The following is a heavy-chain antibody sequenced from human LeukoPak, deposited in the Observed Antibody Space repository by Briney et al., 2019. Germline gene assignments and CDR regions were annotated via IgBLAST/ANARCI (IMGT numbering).Heavy chain of an antibody. CDR1: GFTFSSYS. Sequence: GSLRLSCAASGFTFSSYSMNWVRQAPGKGLEWVSSISSTSSYIYYADSLKGRFTISRDDAKNSLYLQMNSLRAEDTAVYYCAREGGSYGYHGYWGQGTLVTVSS. D-gene: IGHD1-26*01. J-gene: IGHJ4*02. CDR2: ISSTSSYI. V-gene: IGHV3-21*01. CDR3: AREGGSYGYHGY.